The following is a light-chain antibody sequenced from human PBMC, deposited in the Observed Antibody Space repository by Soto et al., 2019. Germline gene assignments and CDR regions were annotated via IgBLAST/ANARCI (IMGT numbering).Light chain of an antibody. CDR3: QQYNNWPPWT. V-gene: IGKV3-11*01. CDR2: EAS. J-gene: IGKJ1*01. CDR1: QSVDNY. Sequence: EIVLTQSPDTLSLSPGESATLSCRASQSVDNYLAWYQQRPGQTPRLLIYEASHRATGIPARFSGSGSGTEFTLTISSLQSEDFAVYYCQQYNNWPPWTFGQGTKVDI.